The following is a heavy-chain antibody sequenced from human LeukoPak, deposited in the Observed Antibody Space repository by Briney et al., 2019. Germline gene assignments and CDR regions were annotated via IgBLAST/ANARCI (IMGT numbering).Heavy chain of an antibody. CDR2: IGVRGGSS. CDR1: GFTFADYA. V-gene: IGHV3-23*01. J-gene: IGHJ6*02. Sequence: GGSLRLSCAASGFTFADYAMTWVRQAPGKGLEWVSVIGVRGGSSYYADSVKGRFTISRDSSKNTLYLQMNSLRAEDTAVYYCARDAYRDYYDSSGYHYVGMDVWGQGTTVTVSS. D-gene: IGHD3-22*01. CDR3: ARDAYRDYYDSSGYHYVGMDV.